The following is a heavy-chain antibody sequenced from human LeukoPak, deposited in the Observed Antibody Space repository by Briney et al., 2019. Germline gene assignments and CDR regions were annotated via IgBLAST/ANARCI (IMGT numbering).Heavy chain of an antibody. CDR1: GDPISNNFYY. D-gene: IGHD3-22*01. V-gene: IGHV4-39*07. CDR3: ARSSEGRYYYDSSGFSYYYYYMDV. CDR2: IDYTGTT. J-gene: IGHJ6*03. Sequence: SETLSLTCSVFGDPISNNFYYWGWIRQTPGKGLAWIASIDYTGTTYYNPSFKSRVSISMDTSKNQFSLKLSSVTAADTAVYYCARSSEGRYYYDSSGFSYYYYYMDVWGKGTTVTISS.